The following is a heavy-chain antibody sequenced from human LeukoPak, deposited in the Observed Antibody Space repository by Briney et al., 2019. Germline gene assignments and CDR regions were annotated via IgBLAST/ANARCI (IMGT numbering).Heavy chain of an antibody. CDR3: ARGHGGYCGGGSCYLDY. CDR2: IYTSGST. Sequence: SETLSLTCTVSGGSISYYYWSWIRQPAGKGLEWIGRIYTSGSTNYNPSLKSRVTMSADTSKNQFSLKLSSVTAADTAIYFCARGHGGYCGGGSCYLDYWGQGTLVTVSS. V-gene: IGHV4-4*07. CDR1: GGSISYYY. D-gene: IGHD2-15*01. J-gene: IGHJ4*02.